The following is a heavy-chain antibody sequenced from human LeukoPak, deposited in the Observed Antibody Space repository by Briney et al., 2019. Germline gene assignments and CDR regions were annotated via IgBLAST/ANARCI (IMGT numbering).Heavy chain of an antibody. D-gene: IGHD6-6*01. J-gene: IGHJ4*02. CDR3: AKFHWTKQLVPALFDY. CDR2: ISGSGGST. Sequence: GGSLRLSCAASGFTFSSYAMSWVRQAPGKGLEWVSAISGSGGSTYYADSVKGRFTISRDNSKNTLSLQMNSLRAEDTAVYYCAKFHWTKQLVPALFDYWGQGTLVTVSS. V-gene: IGHV3-23*01. CDR1: GFTFSSYA.